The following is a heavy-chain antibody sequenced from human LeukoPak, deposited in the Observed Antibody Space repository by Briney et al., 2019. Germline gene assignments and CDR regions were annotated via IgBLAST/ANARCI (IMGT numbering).Heavy chain of an antibody. J-gene: IGHJ4*02. CDR2: ISGSGGST. Sequence: GGSLRLSCAASGFTFSSYVMSWVRQAPGKGLEWVSAISGSGGSTYYADSVKGRFTISRDNSKNTVYLQMNSLRADDTAVYYCAKGLVSYYFDYWGQGTLVIVSS. CDR1: GFTFSSYV. CDR3: AKGLVSYYFDY. V-gene: IGHV3-23*01. D-gene: IGHD3-22*01.